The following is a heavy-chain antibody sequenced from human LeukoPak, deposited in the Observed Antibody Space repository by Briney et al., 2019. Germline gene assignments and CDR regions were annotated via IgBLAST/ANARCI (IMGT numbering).Heavy chain of an antibody. CDR1: GFTFSSYA. CDR2: ISSNGGTT. J-gene: IGHJ4*02. V-gene: IGHV3-64D*09. CDR3: VKGHDSSGYYLSYSDY. D-gene: IGHD3-22*01. Sequence: GGSLRLSCSASGFTFSSYAMHWVRQAPGKGLEYVSTISSNGGTTYYADSVKGRFTISRDNPKNTLYLQMSRLRAEDTAVYYCVKGHDSSGYYLSYSDYWGQGALVTVSS.